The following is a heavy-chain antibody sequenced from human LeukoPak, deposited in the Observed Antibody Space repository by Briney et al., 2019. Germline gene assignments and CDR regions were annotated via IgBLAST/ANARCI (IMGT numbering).Heavy chain of an antibody. CDR1: GYTFTSYG. CDR2: ISAYNGNT. V-gene: IGHV1-18*01. D-gene: IGHD5-18*01. Sequence: ASVKVSCKASGYTFTSYGISWVRQAPGQGLEWMGWISAYNGNTNYAQKLQGRVTMTTDTSTSTAYMELRSLRSDDTAVYYCARDSSWWIQLYYDYYGMDVWGQGTTVTVSS. J-gene: IGHJ6*02. CDR3: ARDSSWWIQLYYDYYGMDV.